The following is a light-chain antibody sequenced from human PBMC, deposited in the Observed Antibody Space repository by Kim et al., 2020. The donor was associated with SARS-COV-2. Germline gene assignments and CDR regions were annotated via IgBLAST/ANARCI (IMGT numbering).Light chain of an antibody. CDR3: SSYAGNNNLV. CDR1: SSDVGGYNY. V-gene: IGLV2-8*01. J-gene: IGLJ2*01. Sequence: GQSATLSCTGTSSDVGGYNYVSWYQQHPGKAPKLMIYEVSKRPSGVPDRFSGSKSGNTASLTVSGLQAEDEADYYCSSYAGNNNLVFGGGTQLTVL. CDR2: EVS.